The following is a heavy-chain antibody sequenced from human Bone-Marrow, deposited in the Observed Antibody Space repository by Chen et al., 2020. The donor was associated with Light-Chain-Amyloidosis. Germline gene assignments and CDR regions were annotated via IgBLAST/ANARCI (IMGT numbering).Heavy chain of an antibody. V-gene: IGHV3-43*02. CDR3: AKSPRYSTGRFDY. CDR2: IVGDGRST. Sequence: EVQLVESGGGVVQPGGSLTLACAAPGFTFDDYAMHWVRQAPGKGLEWVSLIVGDGRSTYYEDSVKGRFTISRDNNKNSLSLQMNSLKSEDTALYYCAKSPRYSTGRFDYWGQGTLVTVSS. J-gene: IGHJ4*02. D-gene: IGHD2-8*02. CDR1: GFTFDDYA.